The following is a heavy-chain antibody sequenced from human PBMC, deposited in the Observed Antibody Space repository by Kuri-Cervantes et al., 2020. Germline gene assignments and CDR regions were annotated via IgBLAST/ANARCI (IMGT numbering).Heavy chain of an antibody. CDR2: ISRNSGSI. V-gene: IGHV3-9*01. CDR3: AKAPKDASAFDI. Sequence: SLKISCAASGFTFDDYAMHWVRQAPGKGLEWVSGISRNSGSIGYADSVKGRFTISRDNAKNSLYLQMNSLRAEDTALYYCAKAPKDASAFDIWGQGTMVTVSS. J-gene: IGHJ3*02. CDR1: GFTFDDYA.